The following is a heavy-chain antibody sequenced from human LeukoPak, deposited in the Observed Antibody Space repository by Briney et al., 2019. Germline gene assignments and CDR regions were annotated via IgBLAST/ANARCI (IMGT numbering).Heavy chain of an antibody. D-gene: IGHD2-15*01. CDR1: GFTFSSYA. V-gene: IGHV3-23*01. Sequence: GGSLRLSCAASGFTFSSYAMSWVRQAPGKGLEWVSTISGSGGSTYYADSVKGRFTISRDNFKNTLYLQMNSLRAEDTAVYYCAKGGAASFGYWGQGTLVTVSS. CDR3: AKGGAASFGY. J-gene: IGHJ4*02. CDR2: ISGSGGST.